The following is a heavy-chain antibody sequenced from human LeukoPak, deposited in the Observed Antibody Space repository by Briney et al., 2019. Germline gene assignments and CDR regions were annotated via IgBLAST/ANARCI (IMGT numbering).Heavy chain of an antibody. D-gene: IGHD6-13*01. CDR1: GFTFSTYG. J-gene: IGHJ6*02. CDR3: ARGRQSLAAAGPGYYYGMDV. CDR2: ISYDGSDK. Sequence: GRSLRLSCTASGFTFSTYGMHWVRQAPGKGLEWVAIISYDGSDKYYADSVKGRFTISRDNSKNTLYLQMNSLRAEDTAVYYCARGRQSLAAAGPGYYYGMDVWGQGTTVTVSS. V-gene: IGHV3-30*03.